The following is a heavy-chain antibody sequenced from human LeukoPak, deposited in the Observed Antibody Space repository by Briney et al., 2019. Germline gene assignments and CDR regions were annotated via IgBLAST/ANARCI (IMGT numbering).Heavy chain of an antibody. J-gene: IGHJ2*01. D-gene: IGHD6-19*01. CDR3: ARDWVPAAEVAGTHWYFDL. CDR2: IYYSGST. CDR1: GGSISSGGYY. V-gene: IGHV4-61*08. Sequence: SSETLSLTCTVSGGSISSGGYYWSWIRQHPGKGLEWIGYIYYSGSTNYNPSLKSRVTISVDTSKNQFSLKLSSVTAADTAVYYCARDWVPAAEVAGTHWYFDLWGRGTLVTVSS.